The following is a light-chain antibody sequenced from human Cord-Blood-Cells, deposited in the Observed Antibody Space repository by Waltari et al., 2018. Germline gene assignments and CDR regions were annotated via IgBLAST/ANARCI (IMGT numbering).Light chain of an antibody. J-gene: IGKJ3*01. Sequence: IQLTQSPSSLSASVGDRVTLTCRASQGISSYLAWYQQKPGKAPKLLIYAASTLQSGVPSGFSGSGSGTDFTLTISSLQPEDFATDDCQQLNSYPTFGPGTKVDIK. V-gene: IGKV1-9*01. CDR2: AAS. CDR3: QQLNSYPT. CDR1: QGISSY.